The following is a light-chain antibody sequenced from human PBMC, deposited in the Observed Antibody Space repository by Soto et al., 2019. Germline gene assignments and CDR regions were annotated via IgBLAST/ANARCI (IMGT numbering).Light chain of an antibody. V-gene: IGLV2-14*01. Sequence: QSALTQPASVSGSPGQPITISCTGTSSDVGGYNYVSWYQQHPGKAPKLMIYEVSNQPSEVSNRFSGSKSGNTASLTISGLQAEDEADYCCSSYTSSSTVFGGGTKLTVL. CDR3: SSYTSSSTV. CDR2: EVS. CDR1: SSDVGGYNY. J-gene: IGLJ2*01.